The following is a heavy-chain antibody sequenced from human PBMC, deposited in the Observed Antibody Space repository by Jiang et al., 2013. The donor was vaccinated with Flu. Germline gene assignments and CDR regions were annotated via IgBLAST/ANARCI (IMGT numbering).Heavy chain of an antibody. V-gene: IGHV4-34*01. CDR1: GGSFSGYY. J-gene: IGHJ6*02. CDR2: INHSGST. D-gene: IGHD6-6*01. CDR3: AREARLGSSRNYYYYYGMDV. Sequence: VLLKPSETLSLTCAVYGGSFSGYYWSWIRQPPGKGLEWIGEINHSGSTNYNPSLKSRVTISVDTSKNQFSLKLSSVTAADTAVYYCAREARLGSSRNYYYYYGMDVWGQGTTVTVSS.